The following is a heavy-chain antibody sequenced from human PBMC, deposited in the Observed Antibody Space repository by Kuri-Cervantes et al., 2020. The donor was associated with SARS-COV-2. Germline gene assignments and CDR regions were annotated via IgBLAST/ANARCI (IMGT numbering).Heavy chain of an antibody. D-gene: IGHD6-13*01. CDR2: ISGGGYST. Sequence: GGSLRLSCAASGFTFSSYWMHWVRQAPGKGLEWVSSISGGGYSTYYADSVKGRFTISRDTSQKTLYLQMNSLRADDTALYYCAKSGLYTSNWNLFDHWGQGTLVTVSS. CDR1: GFTFSSYW. J-gene: IGHJ4*02. CDR3: AKSGLYTSNWNLFDH. V-gene: IGHV3-23*01.